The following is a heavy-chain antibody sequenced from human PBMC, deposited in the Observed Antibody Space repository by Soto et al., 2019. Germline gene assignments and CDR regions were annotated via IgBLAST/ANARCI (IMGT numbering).Heavy chain of an antibody. J-gene: IGHJ4*02. CDR2: LKGDASNK. Sequence: GGSLRLSCAASGFTFSSSSISWVRQAPGKGLEWVATLKGDASNKYYAGSVKGRFIISRDNSRNSLYLQMGSLRAEDTAVYYCARDNSLVYWGQGTLVTVSS. D-gene: IGHD5-18*01. CDR1: GFTFSSSS. V-gene: IGHV3-7*03. CDR3: ARDNSLVY.